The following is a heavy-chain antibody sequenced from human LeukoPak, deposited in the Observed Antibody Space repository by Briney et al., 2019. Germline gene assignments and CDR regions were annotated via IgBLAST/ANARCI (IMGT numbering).Heavy chain of an antibody. J-gene: IGHJ4*02. CDR1: GFTFSTYA. V-gene: IGHV3-23*01. CDR3: AAHIAYSSSWYCFDY. CDR2: IVGSADIT. Sequence: GGSLRLSCAASGFTFSTYAMSWVRQAPGKGLEWVSAIVGSADITYYADSVKGRFTISRDNSKNTLYLQMNSLRAEDTAVYYCAAHIAYSSSWYCFDYWGQGTLVTVSS. D-gene: IGHD6-19*01.